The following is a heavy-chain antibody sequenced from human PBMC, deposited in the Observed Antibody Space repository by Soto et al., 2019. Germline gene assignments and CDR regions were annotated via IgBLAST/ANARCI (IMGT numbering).Heavy chain of an antibody. CDR2: ISAHTGNS. D-gene: IGHD2-15*01. J-gene: IGHJ3*01. CDR1: GYTFSSSA. V-gene: IGHV1-18*01. Sequence: QVQLVQSGPEVQKPGASVKVSCLASGYTFSSSAITWVRQAPGQGLEWMGWISAHTGNSDHAQKLQGRVTMTIDTSTSTAYKELSSLRPDDTAVYYCARAFFYGGTSHTFDAFDFWGQGTTVTVSS. CDR3: ARAFFYGGTSHTFDAFDF.